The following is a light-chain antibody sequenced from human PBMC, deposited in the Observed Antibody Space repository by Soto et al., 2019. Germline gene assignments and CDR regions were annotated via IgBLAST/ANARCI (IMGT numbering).Light chain of an antibody. CDR2: GAS. Sequence: LSPGERATLSCRASQSVSSSYLAWYQQKPGQAPRLLIYGASSRATGIPDRFSGSGSGADFTLTISRLEPEDFAVYYCQQYGSSPPITFGGGTKVDIK. V-gene: IGKV3-20*01. CDR1: QSVSSSY. CDR3: QQYGSSPPIT. J-gene: IGKJ4*01.